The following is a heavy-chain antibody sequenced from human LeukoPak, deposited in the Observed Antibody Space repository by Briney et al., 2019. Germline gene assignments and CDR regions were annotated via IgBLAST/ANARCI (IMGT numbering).Heavy chain of an antibody. D-gene: IGHD5-18*01. Sequence: PGRSLRLSCTASGFRFGDYAMSWVRQAPGKGLEWVGLIRSKAYGGTTDYAASVKDRFIISRDDSKTIVHLQMNSLKTEDIAVYYCTRDKREYSYGSDYFDYWGQGNLVTVSS. V-gene: IGHV3-49*04. CDR1: GFRFGDYA. CDR3: TRDKREYSYGSDYFDY. CDR2: IRSKAYGGTT. J-gene: IGHJ4*02.